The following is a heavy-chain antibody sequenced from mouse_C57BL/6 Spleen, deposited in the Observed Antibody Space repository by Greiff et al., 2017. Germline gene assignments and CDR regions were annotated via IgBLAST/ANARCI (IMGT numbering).Heavy chain of an antibody. J-gene: IGHJ2*01. CDR3: AREENYYGVCFDY. Sequence: VQLLQSGPELVKPGDSVKISCKASGYSFTGYFMNWVMQSPGQSLEWIGLINPYHGDTFYNQKFKGKATLTVNESSSTAHLELRGLTSEGSAVYYCAREENYYGVCFDYWGQGTTLTVSA. CDR1: GYSFTGYF. CDR2: INPYHGDT. D-gene: IGHD1-1*01. V-gene: IGHV1-20*01.